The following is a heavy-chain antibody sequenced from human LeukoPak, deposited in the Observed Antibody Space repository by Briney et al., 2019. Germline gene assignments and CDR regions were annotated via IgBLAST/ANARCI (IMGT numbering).Heavy chain of an antibody. J-gene: IGHJ4*02. V-gene: IGHV1-18*01. CDR2: ISAYNGNT. Sequence: ASVKVSCKASGYTFTSYGISWVRQAPGQGLEWMGWISAYNGNTSYAQKLQGRVTMTTDTSTSTAYMELRSLRSDDTAVYYCARAGYGSGSYNIGYWGQRTLVTVSS. D-gene: IGHD3-10*01. CDR3: ARAGYGSGSYNIGY. CDR1: GYTFTSYG.